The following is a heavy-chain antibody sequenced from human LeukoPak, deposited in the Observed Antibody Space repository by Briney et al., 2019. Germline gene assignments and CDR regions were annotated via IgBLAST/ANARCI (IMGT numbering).Heavy chain of an antibody. V-gene: IGHV3-53*01. D-gene: IGHD3-22*01. CDR2: IYSGGST. CDR3: ARVSYYYDSSGYYLQYYFDY. Sequence: GGSLRLSCAASVFTVSSNYMSWVRQAPGKGLEWVSVIYSGGSTYYADSVKGRFTISRDNSKNTLYLQMNSLRAEDTAVYYCARVSYYYDSSGYYLQYYFDYWGQGTLATVSS. J-gene: IGHJ4*02. CDR1: VFTVSSNY.